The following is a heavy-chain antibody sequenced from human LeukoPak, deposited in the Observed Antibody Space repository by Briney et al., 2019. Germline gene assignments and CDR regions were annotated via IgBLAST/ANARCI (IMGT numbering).Heavy chain of an antibody. V-gene: IGHV1-18*01. CDR3: ASTTVTGGADY. J-gene: IGHJ4*02. Sequence: ASVKVSCKASGGTFSSYAISWVRQAPGQGLEWMGWISAYNGNTNYAQKLQGRVTMTTDTSTSTAYMELRSLRSDDTAVYYCASTTVTGGADYWGQGTLVTVSS. CDR2: ISAYNGNT. D-gene: IGHD4-17*01. CDR1: GGTFSSYA.